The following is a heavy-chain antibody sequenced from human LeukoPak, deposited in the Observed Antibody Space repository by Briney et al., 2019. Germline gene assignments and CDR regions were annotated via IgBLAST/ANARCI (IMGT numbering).Heavy chain of an antibody. CDR1: GGSISSYY. D-gene: IGHD3-10*01. V-gene: IGHV4-59*01. Sequence: SETLSLTCTVSGGSISSYYWSWIRQPPGKGLEWIGYIYYSGSTNYNPSLKSRVTISVDTSKNHFSLKLSSVTAADTAVYYCARATKLLWFGELLEKGSYYFDYWGQGTLVTVSS. J-gene: IGHJ4*02. CDR3: ARATKLLWFGELLEKGSYYFDY. CDR2: IYYSGST.